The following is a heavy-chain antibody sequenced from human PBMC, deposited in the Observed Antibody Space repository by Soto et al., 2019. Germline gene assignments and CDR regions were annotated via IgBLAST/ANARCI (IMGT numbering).Heavy chain of an antibody. CDR2: ISYDGSNK. J-gene: IGHJ4*02. V-gene: IGHV3-30*03. CDR1: GFTFSSYG. Sequence: QVQLEESGGGVVQPGRSLRLSCAASGFTFSSYGMHWVRQAPGKGLEWVAVISYDGSNKYYADSVKGRFTISRDNSKNTLYLQMNSLRAEDTAVYYCAPRFGAFDYWGQGTLVTVSS. D-gene: IGHD3-10*01. CDR3: APRFGAFDY.